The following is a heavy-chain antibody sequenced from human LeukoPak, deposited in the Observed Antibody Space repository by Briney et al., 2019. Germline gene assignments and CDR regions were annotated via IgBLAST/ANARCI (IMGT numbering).Heavy chain of an antibody. J-gene: IGHJ6*02. V-gene: IGHV3-64D*09. CDR2: ISDSGGST. CDR3: VRGYSFGPYGMDV. CDR1: GFPFSSYA. D-gene: IGHD2-15*01. Sequence: GGSLRLSCSASGFPFSSYAMHWVRQAPAKGLEDVSAISDSGGSTYYADSVKGRFTISRDNSKNTLYLQMSSLRAEDTAVYFCVRGYSFGPYGMDVWGQGTTVTVSS.